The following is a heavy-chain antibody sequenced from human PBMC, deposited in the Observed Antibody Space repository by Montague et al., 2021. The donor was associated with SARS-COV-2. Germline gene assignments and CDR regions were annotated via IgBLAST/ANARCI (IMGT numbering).Heavy chain of an antibody. CDR2: ISYDGSNK. CDR3: AKDMTYYDILTGYYSGALPGTLYYYYGMDV. V-gene: IGHV3-30*18. D-gene: IGHD3-9*01. J-gene: IGHJ6*02. CDR1: GFTFSSYG. Sequence: SLRLSCAASGFTFSSYGMHWVRQAPGKGLEWVAVISYDGSNKYYADSVKGRFTISRDNSKNTLYLQMNSLRAEDTAAYYCAKDMTYYDILTGYYSGALPGTLYYYYGMDVWGQGTTVTVSS.